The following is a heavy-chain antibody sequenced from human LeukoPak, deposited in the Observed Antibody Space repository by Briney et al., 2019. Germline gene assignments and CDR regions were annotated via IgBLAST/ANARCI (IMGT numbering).Heavy chain of an antibody. CDR3: ARGPRGFDP. CDR1: GFTSVATT. CDR2: IYSGGST. V-gene: IGHV3-53*01. J-gene: IGHJ5*02. Sequence: GGSLNLSVPPLGFTSVATTLGGSAQAPRTGLEWISVIYSGGSTYNADSVKGRFTVSRDNSKNTLYLQMNSLRADDTAVYCCARGPRGFDPWGQGTLVTVSS.